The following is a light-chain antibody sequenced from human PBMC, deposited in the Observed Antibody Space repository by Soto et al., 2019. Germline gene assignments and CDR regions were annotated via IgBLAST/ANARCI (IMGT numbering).Light chain of an antibody. CDR3: SSYTSRGIPWV. CDR1: SSDVGGYNY. V-gene: IGLV2-14*01. J-gene: IGLJ3*02. CDR2: EVN. Sequence: QSALTQPASVSGSPGQSITISCTGTSSDVGGYNYVSWYRQLPGKAPKLMIYEVNNRPSGVSIRFSGSKSGNTASLTISGLQPEDEADYYCSSYTSRGIPWVFGGGTQLTVL.